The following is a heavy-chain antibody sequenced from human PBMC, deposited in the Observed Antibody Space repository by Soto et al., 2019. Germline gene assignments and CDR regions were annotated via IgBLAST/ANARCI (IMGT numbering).Heavy chain of an antibody. V-gene: IGHV3-21*01. Sequence: GGSLRLSCAASGFTFSSYSMNWVRQAPGKGLEWVSSITSSSSYMFLADSVKGRFTISRDHAKNSLYLQMNSLSAEHTAVYYCARAPESSNNYWGHFDYWGQGTLVTVSS. D-gene: IGHD7-27*01. J-gene: IGHJ4*02. CDR3: ARAPESSNNYWGHFDY. CDR1: GFTFSSYS. CDR2: ITSSSSYM.